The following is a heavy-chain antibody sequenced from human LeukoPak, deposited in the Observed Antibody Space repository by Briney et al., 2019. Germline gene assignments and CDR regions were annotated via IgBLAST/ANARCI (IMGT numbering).Heavy chain of an antibody. J-gene: IGHJ6*02. CDR3: ARIAEPYGMDV. CDR2: IGTAGDT. Sequence: PGGSLRLSCAASGFTFSSYDMHWVRQATGKGLEWVSAIGTAGDTYYPGSVKGRFTISRENAKNSLYLQMNSLRAGDTAVYYCARIAEPYGMDVWGQGTTVTVSS. CDR1: GFTFSSYD. D-gene: IGHD1-14*01. V-gene: IGHV3-13*04.